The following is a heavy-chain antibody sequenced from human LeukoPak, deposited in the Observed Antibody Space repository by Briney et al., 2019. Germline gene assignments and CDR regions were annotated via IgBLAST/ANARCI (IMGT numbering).Heavy chain of an antibody. CDR1: GYSISSGYY. V-gene: IGHV4-38-2*01. J-gene: IGHJ4*02. D-gene: IGHD6-6*01. CDR3: ARHSGIAARRGGYFDY. Sequence: PSETLSLTCAVSGYSISSGYYWGWIRQPPGKGLEWIGSIYHSGSTYYNPSLKSRVTISVDTSKNQFSLKLSSVTAADTAVYYCARHSGIAARRGGYFDYWGQGTLVTVSS. CDR2: IYHSGST.